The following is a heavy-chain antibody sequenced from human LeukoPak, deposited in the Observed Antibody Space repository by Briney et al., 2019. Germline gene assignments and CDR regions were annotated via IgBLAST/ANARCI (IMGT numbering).Heavy chain of an antibody. CDR1: GYTFTGYY. V-gene: IGHV1-2*02. J-gene: IGHJ4*02. CDR3: ARSETNGGYFDY. Sequence: GASVKVSCKASGYTFTGYYMHWVRQAPGQGLEWMGWINPNSGGTNYAQKFQGRVTMTRDTSIRTAYMELSRLRSDDTAVYYCARSETNGGYFDYWGQGTLVTVSS. D-gene: IGHD3-10*01. CDR2: INPNSGGT.